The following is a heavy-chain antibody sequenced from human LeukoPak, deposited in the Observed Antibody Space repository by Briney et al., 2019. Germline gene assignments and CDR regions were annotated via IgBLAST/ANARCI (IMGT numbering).Heavy chain of an antibody. CDR2: IRYDGSNK. J-gene: IGHJ6*03. Sequence: GRSLRLSCAASGFTFRSYAMNWVRQAPGKGLEWVTFIRYDGSNKYYADSVKGRFTVSRDNSNNTLYLQMNSLRGDDTAVYYCAKEGAVLGEYYYYYMDVWGKGTTVTVSS. V-gene: IGHV3-30*02. D-gene: IGHD3-16*01. CDR1: GFTFRSYA. CDR3: AKEGAVLGEYYYYYMDV.